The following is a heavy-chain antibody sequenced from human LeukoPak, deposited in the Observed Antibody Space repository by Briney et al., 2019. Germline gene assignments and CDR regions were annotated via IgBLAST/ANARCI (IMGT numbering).Heavy chain of an antibody. CDR1: GGTLSSYA. D-gene: IGHD4-17*01. CDR2: IIPIFGTA. CDR3: ERDHHSTGCYFDF. V-gene: IGHV1-69*01. Sequence: SVNASCKASGGTLSSYAISCVRQAPGQGLEWMGGIIPIFGTANYAQKFQGRVTITADESTSTAYMELSSLRSEDTAVYYCERDHHSTGCYFDFWARGTLVTVSS. J-gene: IGHJ2*01.